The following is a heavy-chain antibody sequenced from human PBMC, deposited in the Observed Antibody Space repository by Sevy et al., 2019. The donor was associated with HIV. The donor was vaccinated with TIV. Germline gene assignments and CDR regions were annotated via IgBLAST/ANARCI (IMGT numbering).Heavy chain of an antibody. Sequence: GGSLRLSCEASGFSLSSYSMSWVRQAPGKGLEWVANIKEDGSMIYYVDSVKGRFTISRDNAKNSVYLQMTSLRAEDAALYYCVRAIGAAGSYWGQGTLVTVSS. CDR2: IKEDGSMI. V-gene: IGHV3-7*01. CDR1: GFSLSSYS. D-gene: IGHD6-13*01. J-gene: IGHJ4*02. CDR3: VRAIGAAGSY.